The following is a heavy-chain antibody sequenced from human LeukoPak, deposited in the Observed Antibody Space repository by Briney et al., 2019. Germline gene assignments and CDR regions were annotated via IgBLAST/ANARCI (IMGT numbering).Heavy chain of an antibody. CDR1: GGSISSYS. V-gene: IGHV4-59*01. J-gene: IGHJ6*03. CDR3: ARTDPRDYYYYYMDV. Sequence: PSETLPLTCTVSGGSISSYSWSWIRQPPGKGLEWIGYIYYSGSTNYNPSLKSRVTISVDTSKNQFSLKLSSVTAADTAVYYCARTDPRDYYYYYMDVWGKGTTVTVPS. CDR2: IYYSGST.